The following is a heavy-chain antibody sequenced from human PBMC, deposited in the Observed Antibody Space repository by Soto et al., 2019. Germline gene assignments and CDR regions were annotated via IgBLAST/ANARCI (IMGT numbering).Heavy chain of an antibody. CDR1: GFTFSSYS. CDR2: ISSSSTI. V-gene: IGHV3-48*01. J-gene: IGHJ4*02. D-gene: IGHD3-16*01. Sequence: GGSLRLSCAASGFTFSSYSMNWVRQAPGKGLEWVSYISSSSTIYYADSVKGRFTISRDNAKNSLYLQMNSLRAEDTAVYYCARGVYGYFDYWGQGTLVTVSS. CDR3: ARGVYGYFDY.